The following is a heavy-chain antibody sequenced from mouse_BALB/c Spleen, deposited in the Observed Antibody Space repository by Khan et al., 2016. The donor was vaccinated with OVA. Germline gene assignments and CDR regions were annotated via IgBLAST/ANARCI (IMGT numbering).Heavy chain of an antibody. CDR2: ITYSGST. Sequence: EVQLQESGPGLVKPSQSLSLTCTVTGYSITSVYAWNWIRQFPGNKLEWMAYITYSGSTGYNPSLKRRISITRDTSKNQFFLQLNSVTTEDTATYYSARDYGSSYLFFDYWGQGTTLTVSS. CDR1: GYSITSVYA. CDR3: ARDYGSSYLFFDY. V-gene: IGHV3-2*02. D-gene: IGHD1-1*01. J-gene: IGHJ2*01.